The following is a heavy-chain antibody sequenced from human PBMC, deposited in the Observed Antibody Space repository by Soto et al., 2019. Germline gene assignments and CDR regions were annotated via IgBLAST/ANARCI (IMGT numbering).Heavy chain of an antibody. D-gene: IGHD2-21*02. CDR1: GESISSSSYY. CDR2: IYYSGRT. Sequence: SETLSLTCIVSGESISSSSYYWGWIRQPPGKGLEWIGSIYYSGRTYYNPSFKSRVTISIDTSKNQFSLKLSSVTATDTAVYYCAGQRTTVVTQAYFDHWGQGALVTVSS. J-gene: IGHJ4*02. V-gene: IGHV4-39*01. CDR3: AGQRTTVVTQAYFDH.